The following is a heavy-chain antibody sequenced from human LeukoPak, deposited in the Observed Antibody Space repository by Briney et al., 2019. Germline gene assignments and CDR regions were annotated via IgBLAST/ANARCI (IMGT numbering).Heavy chain of an antibody. CDR1: GYTFTSYY. V-gene: IGHV1-46*01. CDR2: INPTTEST. J-gene: IGHJ4*02. Sequence: GASVKVSCKASGYTFTSYYINWVRLAPGQGLECMGVINPTTESTNYAQKFQDRVTMTRDTSTSTVYMELSSLRSEDTAVYYCARADYGGNSVFDYWGQGTLVTVSS. CDR3: ARADYGGNSVFDY. D-gene: IGHD4-23*01.